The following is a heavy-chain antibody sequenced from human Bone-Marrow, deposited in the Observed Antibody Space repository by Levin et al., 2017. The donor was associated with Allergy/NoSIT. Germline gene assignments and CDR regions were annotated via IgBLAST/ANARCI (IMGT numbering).Heavy chain of an antibody. D-gene: IGHD3-10*01. CDR2: INPNSGGT. V-gene: IGHV1-2*02. CDR1: GYTFTGYY. Sequence: ASVKVSCKASGYTFTGYYMHWVRQAPGQGLEWMGWINPNSGGTNYAQKFQGRVTMTRDTSISTAYMELSRLRSDDTAVYYCARDELWFGAGGAFDIWGQGTMVTVSS. J-gene: IGHJ3*02. CDR3: ARDELWFGAGGAFDI.